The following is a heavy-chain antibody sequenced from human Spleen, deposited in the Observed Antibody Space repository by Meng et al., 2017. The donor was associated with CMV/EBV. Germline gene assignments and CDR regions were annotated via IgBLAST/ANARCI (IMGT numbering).Heavy chain of an antibody. CDR3: LTCEGCGSTSHYYYYGMDV. Sequence: SETLSLTCTVSGGSISSSSYYWGWIRQPPGKGLEWIGSIYYSGSTYYNPSLKSRVTISVDTSKNQFSLKLSSVTAADTAVYYCLTCEGCGSTSHYYYYGMDVWGQGTTVTVSS. CDR2: IYYSGST. J-gene: IGHJ6*02. V-gene: IGHV4-39*07. D-gene: IGHD2-2*01. CDR1: GGSISSSSYY.